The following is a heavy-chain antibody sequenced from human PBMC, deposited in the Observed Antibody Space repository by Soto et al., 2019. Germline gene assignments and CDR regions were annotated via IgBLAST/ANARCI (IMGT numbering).Heavy chain of an antibody. D-gene: IGHD3-3*01. V-gene: IGHV3-64*01. CDR2: ISSNGGST. Sequence: EVQLVESGGGLVQPGGSLRLSCAASGFTFSSYAMHWVRQAPGKGLEYVSAISSNGGSTYYANSVKGRFTISRDNSKNTLYLQMGSLRAEDMAVYYCARGATIFGVVTKRHYYYYMDVWGKGTTVTVSS. CDR3: ARGATIFGVVTKRHYYYYMDV. J-gene: IGHJ6*03. CDR1: GFTFSSYA.